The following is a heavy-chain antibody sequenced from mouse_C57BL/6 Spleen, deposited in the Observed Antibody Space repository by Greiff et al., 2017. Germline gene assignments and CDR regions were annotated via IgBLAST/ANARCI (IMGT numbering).Heavy chain of an antibody. Sequence: QVQLQQPGAELVMPGASVKLSCKASGYTFTSYWMHWVKQRPGQGLEWIGEIDPSDSYTNYNQKFKGKSTLTVDKSSSTAYRQLSSLTSEDSAVYYCAIAAQAYAMYYWGQGTSVTVSS. CDR1: GYTFTSYW. J-gene: IGHJ4*01. CDR2: IDPSDSYT. CDR3: AIAAQAYAMYY. V-gene: IGHV1-69*01. D-gene: IGHD3-2*02.